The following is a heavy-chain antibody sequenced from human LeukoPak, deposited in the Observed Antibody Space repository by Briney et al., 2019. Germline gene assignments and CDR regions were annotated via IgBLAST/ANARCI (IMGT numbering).Heavy chain of an antibody. J-gene: IGHJ4*02. CDR2: IAYDGDNK. CDR1: GFSSSDYS. D-gene: IGHD3-22*01. Sequence: GGSLRLSCAASGFSSSDYSMHWVLQAPGKGLEWVALIAYDGDNKYYADAVKGRFTISRDNSKNTLFLQMNSLRAEDTAVHHCARGGQYDTSGYYPIDYWGQGTLVTVSS. V-gene: IGHV3-30*04. CDR3: ARGGQYDTSGYYPIDY.